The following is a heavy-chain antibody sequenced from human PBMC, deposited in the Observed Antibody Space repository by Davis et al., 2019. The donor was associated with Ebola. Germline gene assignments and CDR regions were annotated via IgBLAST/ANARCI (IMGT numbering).Heavy chain of an antibody. Sequence: PGGSLRLSCAASGFTFSSYGMHWVRQAPGKGLEWVAVIWYDGSNKYYADSVKGRFTISRDNSKNTLYLQMNSLRAEDTAVYYCAKGHYGSGTLFDYWGQGTLVTVSS. CDR1: GFTFSSYG. V-gene: IGHV3-33*06. D-gene: IGHD3-10*01. CDR2: IWYDGSNK. J-gene: IGHJ4*02. CDR3: AKGHYGSGTLFDY.